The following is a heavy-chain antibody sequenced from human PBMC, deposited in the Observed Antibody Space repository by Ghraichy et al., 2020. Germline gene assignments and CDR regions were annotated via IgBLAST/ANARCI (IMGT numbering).Heavy chain of an antibody. V-gene: IGHV2-5*01. CDR2: IFYNDDR. CDR3: AHRRPGGVVDS. CDR1: GFSLSSREEG. J-gene: IGHJ5*01. D-gene: IGHD3-16*01. Sequence: SGPTLVKPTQTLTLTCTFSGFSLSSREEGVGWVRQPPGKALEWLALIFYNDDRRYNASLKTRLTITKDTSKNQVVLTMTNMDPVDTATYFCAHRRPGGVVDSWSQRTLVTVSS.